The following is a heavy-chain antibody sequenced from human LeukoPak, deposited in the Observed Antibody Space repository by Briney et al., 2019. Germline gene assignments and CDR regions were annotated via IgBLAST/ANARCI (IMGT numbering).Heavy chain of an antibody. CDR2: IYHSGST. CDR1: GGSISSGGYY. D-gene: IGHD3-22*01. CDR3: ARDYYDSSGYYTNDAFDI. J-gene: IGHJ3*02. Sequence: SETLSLTCTVSGGSISSGGYYWSWIRQPPGKGLEWIGYIYHSGSTYYNPSLKSRVTISVDRSKNQFSLKLSSVTAADTAVYYCARDYYDSSGYYTNDAFDIWGQGTMVTVSS. V-gene: IGHV4-30-2*01.